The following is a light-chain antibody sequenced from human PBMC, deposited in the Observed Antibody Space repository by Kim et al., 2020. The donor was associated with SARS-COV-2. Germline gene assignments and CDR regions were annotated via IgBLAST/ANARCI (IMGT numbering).Light chain of an antibody. Sequence: QSVLTQPPSVSGAPGQRVTISCAGNSSNIGAGYDVHWYQQLPGTAPKLLIYGNRNRPSGVPDRFSGSKSGTSASLAITGLQAEDEADYYCQSFASRPRSARVFGGGTQLTVL. J-gene: IGLJ3*02. CDR3: QSFASRPRSARV. V-gene: IGLV1-40*01. CDR1: SSNIGAGYD. CDR2: GNR.